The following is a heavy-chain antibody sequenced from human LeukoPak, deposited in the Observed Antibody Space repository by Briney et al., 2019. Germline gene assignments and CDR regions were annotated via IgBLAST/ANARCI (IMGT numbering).Heavy chain of an antibody. Sequence: SETLSLTCTVSGGSISCSSYYWGWIRQPPGKGLEWIGSIYYSGSTYYNPSLKSRVTISVDTSKNQFSLELSSVTAADTAVYYCARGTSALILTPPHYWGQGTLVTVSS. CDR1: GGSISCSSYY. V-gene: IGHV4-39*07. J-gene: IGHJ4*02. CDR3: ARGTSALILTPPHY. CDR2: IYYSGST.